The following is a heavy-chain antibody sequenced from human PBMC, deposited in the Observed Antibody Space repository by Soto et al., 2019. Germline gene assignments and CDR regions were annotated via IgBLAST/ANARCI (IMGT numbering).Heavy chain of an antibody. V-gene: IGHV4-59*01. Sequence: PSETLSLTCTVSGGYISSYYWSWIRQPPGKGLEWIGYIYYSGSTNYNPSLKSRVTISVDTSKNQFSLKLSSVTAADTAVYYCARERIGYSYGSLGMDVWGKGTTVTVSS. D-gene: IGHD5-18*01. CDR3: ARERIGYSYGSLGMDV. CDR1: GGYISSYY. J-gene: IGHJ6*04. CDR2: IYYSGST.